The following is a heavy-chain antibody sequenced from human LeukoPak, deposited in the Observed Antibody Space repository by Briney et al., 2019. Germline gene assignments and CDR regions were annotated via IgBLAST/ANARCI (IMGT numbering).Heavy chain of an antibody. V-gene: IGHV1-8*01. J-gene: IGHJ4*02. CDR2: MNPNSGNT. D-gene: IGHD3-10*01. CDR1: GYTFTSYD. CDR3: ARASLWSPGDY. Sequence: ASVKVSCKASGYTFTSYDINWVRQATGQGLEWMGWMNPNSGNTGYAQKFQSRVTMTRNTSISTAYMELSSLRSEDTDVYYCARASLWSPGDYWGQGTLVTVSS.